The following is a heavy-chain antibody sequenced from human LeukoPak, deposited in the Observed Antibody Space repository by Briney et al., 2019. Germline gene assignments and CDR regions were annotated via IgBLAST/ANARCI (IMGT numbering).Heavy chain of an antibody. V-gene: IGHV4-59*01. D-gene: IGHD1-26*01. CDR1: GGSISTYY. Sequence: SETLSPTCTVSGGSISTYYWSWIRQPPGKGLEWIGYVYYTGSTSYNPSLKSRVTMSLDASKNQFSLELNSVTPADTAVYYCARGGNYWPQWWFDPWGRGTLVSVSS. J-gene: IGHJ5*02. CDR3: ARGGNYWPQWWFDP. CDR2: VYYTGST.